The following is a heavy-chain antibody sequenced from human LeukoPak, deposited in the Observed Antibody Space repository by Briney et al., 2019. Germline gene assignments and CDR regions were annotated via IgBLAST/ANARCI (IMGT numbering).Heavy chain of an antibody. D-gene: IGHD2-15*01. CDR1: GFTFSSYA. V-gene: IGHV3-21*01. J-gene: IGHJ6*03. CDR2: ISSSSSYI. CDR3: AREKAALAAGYMDV. Sequence: GGSLRLSCAASGFTFSSYAMSWVRQAPGKGLEGVSSISSSSSYIYYADSVKGRFSISRDNAKNSLYLQMNSLRAEDTAIYYCAREKAALAAGYMDVWGKGTTVIISS.